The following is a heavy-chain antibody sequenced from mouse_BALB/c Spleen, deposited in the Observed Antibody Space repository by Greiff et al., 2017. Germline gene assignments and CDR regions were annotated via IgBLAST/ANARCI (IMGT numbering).Heavy chain of an antibody. J-gene: IGHJ4*01. CDR2: IRNKANGYTT. Sequence: EVKLLESGGGLVQPGGSLRLSCATSGFTFTDYYMSWVRQPPGKALEWLGFIRNKANGYTTEYSASVKGRFTISRDNSQSILYLQMNTLRAEDSATYYCARDGNGLYAMDYWGQGTSVTVSS. D-gene: IGHD1-1*02. CDR1: GFTFTDYY. CDR3: ARDGNGLYAMDY. V-gene: IGHV7-3*02.